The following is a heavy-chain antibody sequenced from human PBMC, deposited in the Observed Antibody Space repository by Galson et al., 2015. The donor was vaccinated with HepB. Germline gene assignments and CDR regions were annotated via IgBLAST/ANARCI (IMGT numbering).Heavy chain of an antibody. Sequence: SVKVSCKASGYTFTSYYMHWVRQAPGQGLEWMGIINPSGGSTSYAQKFQGRVTMTRDTSTSTAYMELSSLRSEDTAVYYCAREQTAPESQVDYWGQGTLVTVSS. D-gene: IGHD1-14*01. CDR3: AREQTAPESQVDY. J-gene: IGHJ4*02. CDR2: INPSGGST. V-gene: IGHV1-46*01. CDR1: GYTFTSYY.